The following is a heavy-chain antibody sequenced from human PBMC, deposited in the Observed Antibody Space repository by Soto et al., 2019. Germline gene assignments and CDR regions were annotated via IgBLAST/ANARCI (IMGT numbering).Heavy chain of an antibody. J-gene: IGHJ4*02. Sequence: QVQLQESGPGLVKPSQTLSLTCSVSGGSISYSGYYWSWIRLHPGKGLDWIGFISSGGSTYYDPSLKSRATISIDTSLNQFSLRLTSVTAADTAVYYCARDQCTGGYCYSSYWGQGTLVTVS. D-gene: IGHD2-21*02. CDR2: ISSGGST. CDR3: ARDQCTGGYCYSSY. V-gene: IGHV4-31*03. CDR1: GGSISYSGYY.